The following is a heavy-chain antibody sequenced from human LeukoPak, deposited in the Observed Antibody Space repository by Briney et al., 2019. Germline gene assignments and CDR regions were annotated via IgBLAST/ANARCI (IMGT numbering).Heavy chain of an antibody. V-gene: IGHV3-7*05. D-gene: IGHD6-19*01. CDR3: ARSSKAESTRYSSGWYSGPPYYYGMDV. J-gene: IGHJ6*02. Sequence: GGSLRLSCAASGFTFSSYWMSWVRQAPGKGPEWVANIKQDGGEKYYVDSVKGRFAISRDKAKNSLYLQMNSLRAEDTAVYYCARSSKAESTRYSSGWYSGPPYYYGMDVWGQGTTVTVSS. CDR1: GFTFSSYW. CDR2: IKQDGGEK.